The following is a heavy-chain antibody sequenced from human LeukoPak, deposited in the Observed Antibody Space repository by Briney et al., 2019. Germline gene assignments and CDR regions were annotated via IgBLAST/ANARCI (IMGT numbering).Heavy chain of an antibody. Sequence: GGSLRLSCAASGFTSSSYSMNWVRQAPGKGLEWVSSISSSSSYIYYAHSVKGRLTISRDNAKNSLYLQMNSLRAEDTAVYYCARDGSWSKWPFWGQGTLVTVSS. CDR2: ISSSSSYI. D-gene: IGHD6-13*01. J-gene: IGHJ4*02. CDR3: ARDGSWSKWPF. V-gene: IGHV3-21*01. CDR1: GFTSSSYS.